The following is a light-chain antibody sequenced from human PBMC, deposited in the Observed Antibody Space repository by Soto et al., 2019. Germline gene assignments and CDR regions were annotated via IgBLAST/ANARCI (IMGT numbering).Light chain of an antibody. J-gene: IGKJ4*01. V-gene: IGKV3-20*01. Sequence: EIVMTQSPSTRSVSPGEGATLSCRASQSVSSSYLAWYHQKPGQAPRLLIYGASSRATGMPDRFSGSGSGTDFTLTISRLEPEDFAVYYCHQYLTSRLTFGGGTKVDIK. CDR3: HQYLTSRLT. CDR1: QSVSSSY. CDR2: GAS.